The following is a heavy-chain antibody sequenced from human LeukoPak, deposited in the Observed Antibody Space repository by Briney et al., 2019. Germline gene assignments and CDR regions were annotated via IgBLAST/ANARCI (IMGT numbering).Heavy chain of an antibody. V-gene: IGHV4-4*07. CDR2: IYTSGST. CDR3: AGDYGGSYLLSYGMDV. D-gene: IGHD1-26*01. J-gene: IGHJ6*02. CDR1: GGSISSYY. Sequence: SETLSLTCTVSGGSISSYYWSWIRQPAGKGLEWIGRIYTSGSTNYNPSLKSRVTMSVDTSKNQFSLKLSSVTAADTAVYYCAGDYGGSYLLSYGMDVWGQGTTVTVSS.